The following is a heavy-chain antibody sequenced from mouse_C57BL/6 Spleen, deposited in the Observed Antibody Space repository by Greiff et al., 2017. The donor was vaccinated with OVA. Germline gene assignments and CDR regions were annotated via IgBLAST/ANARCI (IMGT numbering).Heavy chain of an antibody. CDR3: AREGGNYRFAY. CDR1: GFTFSSYA. Sequence: EVKLVESGGGLVKPGGSLKLSCAASGFTFSSYAMSWVRQTPEKRLEWVATISDGGSYTYYPDNVKGRFTISRDNAKNNLYLQMSQLKSEDTAMYYCAREGGNYRFAYWGQGTLVTVSA. D-gene: IGHD2-1*01. V-gene: IGHV5-4*01. CDR2: ISDGGSYT. J-gene: IGHJ3*01.